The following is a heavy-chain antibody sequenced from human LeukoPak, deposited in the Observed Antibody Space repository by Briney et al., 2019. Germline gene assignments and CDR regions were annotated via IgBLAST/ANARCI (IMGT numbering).Heavy chain of an antibody. V-gene: IGHV3-21*04. D-gene: IGHD3-22*01. CDR1: GFTFSSYS. Sequence: GGSLRLSCAASGFTFSSYSMNWVRQAPGKGLEWVSSISSSSSYIYYADSVRGRFTISRDNSKNTLYLQMNSLRAEDTAVYYCAKDYDTSGYYYNYYYGMDVWGQGTTVTVSS. J-gene: IGHJ6*02. CDR2: ISSSSSYI. CDR3: AKDYDTSGYYYNYYYGMDV.